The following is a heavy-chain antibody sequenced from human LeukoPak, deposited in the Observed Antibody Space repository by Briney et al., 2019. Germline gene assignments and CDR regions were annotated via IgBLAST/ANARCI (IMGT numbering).Heavy chain of an antibody. J-gene: IGHJ3*01. CDR3: ARFPTSTYGGNSF. CDR1: GYSISSGYY. CDR2: IYHSGST. Sequence: SETLSLTCTVSGYSISSGYYWGWIRQPPGKGLEWIGSIYHSGSTYYNPSLKSRVTISVDTSKNQFSLKLSSVTAADTAVYYCARFPTSTYGGNSFWGQGTMVTVSS. V-gene: IGHV4-38-2*02. D-gene: IGHD4-23*01.